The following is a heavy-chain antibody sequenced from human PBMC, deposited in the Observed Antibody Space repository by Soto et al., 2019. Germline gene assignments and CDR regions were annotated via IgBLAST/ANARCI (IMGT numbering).Heavy chain of an antibody. CDR1: GGSISSGGYY. Sequence: SETLSLTCTVSGGSISSGGYYWSWIRQHPGKGLEWIGYIYYSGSTYYNPSLKSRVTISVDTSKNQFSLKLSSVTAADTAVYYCARGYSSSWYSSLRYYFDYWGQGTLVTVSS. D-gene: IGHD6-13*01. CDR3: ARGYSSSWYSSLRYYFDY. J-gene: IGHJ4*02. V-gene: IGHV4-31*03. CDR2: IYYSGST.